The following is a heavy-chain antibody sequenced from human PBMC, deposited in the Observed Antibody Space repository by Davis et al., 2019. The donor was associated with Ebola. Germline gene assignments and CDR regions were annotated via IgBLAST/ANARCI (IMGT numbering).Heavy chain of an antibody. CDR2: IYYSGST. CDR3: ARVVGATGGDAFDI. Sequence: SETLSLTCAVSGGSISSYYWSWIRQPSGKGLEWIGYIYYSGSTNYNPSLKSRVTISVDTSKNQFSLKLSSVTAADTAVYYCARVVGATGGDAFDIWGQGTMVTVSS. D-gene: IGHD1-26*01. CDR1: GGSISSYY. J-gene: IGHJ3*02. V-gene: IGHV4-59*01.